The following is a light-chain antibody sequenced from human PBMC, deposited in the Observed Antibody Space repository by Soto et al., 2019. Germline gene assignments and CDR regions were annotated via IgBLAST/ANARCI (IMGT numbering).Light chain of an antibody. J-gene: IGKJ5*01. V-gene: IGKV3-15*01. CDR3: QQYNHWRSIS. Sequence: EIVLTQSPGTLSLSPGERATLSCRAIQSVSNNYLAWYQQKPGQAPRLLIYDTSTRAADIPARFSGSGSGTDFTLTISSLQSEDFAVYYCQQYNHWRSISFGQGTRLEIK. CDR2: DTS. CDR1: QSVSNN.